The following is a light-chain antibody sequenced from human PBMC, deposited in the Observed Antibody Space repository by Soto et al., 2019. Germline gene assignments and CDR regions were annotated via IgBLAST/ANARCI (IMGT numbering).Light chain of an antibody. V-gene: IGKV3-15*01. CDR1: QSVFSS. Sequence: EIVMTQSPATLSVSPGERATLSCRASQSVFSSLAWYQQKPGQAPRLLIYGAATRATGIPARFSGSGSGTEFTLTISSLQSEDFAVYYCQHYADSPHTFGQGTKLEIK. CDR2: GAA. CDR3: QHYADSPHT. J-gene: IGKJ2*01.